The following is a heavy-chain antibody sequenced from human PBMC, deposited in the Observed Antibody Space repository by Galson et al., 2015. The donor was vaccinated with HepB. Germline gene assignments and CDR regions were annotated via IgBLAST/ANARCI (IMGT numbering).Heavy chain of an antibody. Sequence: SLRLSCAGSGFTFSSYGMHWVRQAPGKGLEWVAVISYDGSNKYYADSVKGRFTISRDNSKNTLYLQMNSLRAEDTAVYYCARDYASSWYFNHYYGMDVWGQGTTVTVSS. D-gene: IGHD6-13*01. CDR1: GFTFSSYG. CDR2: ISYDGSNK. CDR3: ARDYASSWYFNHYYGMDV. V-gene: IGHV3-30*19. J-gene: IGHJ6*02.